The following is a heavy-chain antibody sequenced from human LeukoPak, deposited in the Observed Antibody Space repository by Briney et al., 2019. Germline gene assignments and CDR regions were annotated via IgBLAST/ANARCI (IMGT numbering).Heavy chain of an antibody. Sequence: SETLSLTCTVSGYSITSGYYWAWIRQSPGKGLEWIWSIYHSGNTYYNPSLKSRVIILVDTSKNQFSLQLGSVTPTDTAVYYCARAGYCSGVSCYSAVPGKYWGQGALVTVSS. J-gene: IGHJ4*02. CDR3: ARAGYCSGVSCYSAVPGKY. CDR2: IYHSGNT. V-gene: IGHV4-38-2*02. CDR1: GYSITSGYY. D-gene: IGHD2-15*01.